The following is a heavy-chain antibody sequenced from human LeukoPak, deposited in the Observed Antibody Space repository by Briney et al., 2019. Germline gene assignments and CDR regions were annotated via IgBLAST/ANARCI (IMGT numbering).Heavy chain of an antibody. CDR1: GFTLDDSA. D-gene: IGHD1-26*01. Sequence: PGGSLILSCVASGFTLDDSALHWVRQAPGKGLEWISLISGDGDNTYYADSVKGRFTISRDTSTNSLYLQMSSLRAEDTAFYYCAKGVRSGTYYNCFDPWGQGTLVTVSS. J-gene: IGHJ5*02. CDR3: AKGVRSGTYYNCFDP. CDR2: ISGDGDNT. V-gene: IGHV3-43*02.